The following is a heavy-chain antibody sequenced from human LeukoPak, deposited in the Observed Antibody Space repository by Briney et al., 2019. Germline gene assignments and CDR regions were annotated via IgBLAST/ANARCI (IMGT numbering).Heavy chain of an antibody. Sequence: GGSLRLSCVASGFTFSSYWMNWVRQAPGKGLEWVANIKRDGSEKYYVDSVKGRFTISRDNAKNSLYLQMNSLRAEDTAVYYCAREGIVVVPAANDYWGQGTLVTVSS. V-gene: IGHV3-7*01. CDR1: GFTFSSYW. J-gene: IGHJ4*02. CDR3: AREGIVVVPAANDY. CDR2: IKRDGSEK. D-gene: IGHD2-2*01.